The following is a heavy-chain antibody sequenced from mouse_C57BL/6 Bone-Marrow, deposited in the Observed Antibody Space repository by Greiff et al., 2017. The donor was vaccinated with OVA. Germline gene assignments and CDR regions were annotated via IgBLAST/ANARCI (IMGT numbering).Heavy chain of an antibody. CDR3: ARKGYGYDGTFDY. D-gene: IGHD2-2*01. CDR1: GYTFTSYW. Sequence: QVQLQQPGAELVRPGTSVKLSCKASGYTFTSYWMHWVKQRPGQGLEWIGVIDPSDSYTNYNPKFKGKATLTVDTSSSTAYMQLSSLTSENSAVYYSARKGYGYDGTFDYWGQGTTLTVSS. CDR2: IDPSDSYT. V-gene: IGHV1-59*01. J-gene: IGHJ2*01.